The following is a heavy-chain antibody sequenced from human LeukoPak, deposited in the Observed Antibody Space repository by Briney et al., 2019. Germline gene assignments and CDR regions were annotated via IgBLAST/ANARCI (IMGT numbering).Heavy chain of an antibody. CDR3: ARDVLNSYYYDSSGYPYYYYYYMDV. V-gene: IGHV4-4*07. D-gene: IGHD3-22*01. Sequence: PSETLSLTCTVSGGSISSYFWSWIRQPAGKGLEWIGRIYTSGSTNNNPSLKSRVTMSVDTSKNQFSLKLSSVTAADTAVYYCARDVLNSYYYDSSGYPYYYYYYMDVWGKGTTVTVSS. CDR2: IYTSGST. CDR1: GGSISSYF. J-gene: IGHJ6*03.